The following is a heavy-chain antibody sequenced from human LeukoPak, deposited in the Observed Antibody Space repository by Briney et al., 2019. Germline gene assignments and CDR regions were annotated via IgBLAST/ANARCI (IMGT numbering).Heavy chain of an antibody. CDR2: INHSGST. J-gene: IGHJ2*01. Sequence: SETLSLTCAVYGGSFSGYYWSWIRQPPGKGLEWIGEINHSGSTNYNPSLKSRVTIPVDTSKNQFSLKLSSVTAADTAVYYCARGRGSNRGWYFDLWGRGTLVTVSS. CDR3: ARGRGSNRGWYFDL. V-gene: IGHV4-34*01. D-gene: IGHD2/OR15-2a*01. CDR1: GGSFSGYY.